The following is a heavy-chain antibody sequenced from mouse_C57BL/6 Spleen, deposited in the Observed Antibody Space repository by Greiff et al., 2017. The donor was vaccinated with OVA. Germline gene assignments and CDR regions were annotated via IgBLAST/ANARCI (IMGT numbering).Heavy chain of an antibody. Sequence: VQLKQSGPELVKPGASVKISCKASGYTFTDYYMNWVKQSHGKSLEWIGDINPNNGGTSYNQKFKGKATLTVDKSSSTAYMELRSLTSEDSAVYYCARKDYGSSYRYWYFDVWGTGTTVTVSS. CDR2: INPNNGGT. CDR1: GYTFTDYY. D-gene: IGHD1-1*01. J-gene: IGHJ1*03. V-gene: IGHV1-26*01. CDR3: ARKDYGSSYRYWYFDV.